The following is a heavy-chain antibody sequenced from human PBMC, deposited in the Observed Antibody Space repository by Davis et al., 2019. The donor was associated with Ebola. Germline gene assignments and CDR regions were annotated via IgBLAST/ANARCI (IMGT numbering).Heavy chain of an antibody. J-gene: IGHJ5*02. CDR1: GFTFRSYG. CDR2: IWYDGSRK. Sequence: GESLKISCAASGFTFRSYGMHWVRQAPGKGLEWVAVIWYDGSRKYYGDSVKGRFTISRDKSKNMLFLQMNSLRVDDTAVYYCARDPGYGSGILEFDPWGQGTLVTVSS. V-gene: IGHV3-33*01. D-gene: IGHD6-19*01. CDR3: ARDPGYGSGILEFDP.